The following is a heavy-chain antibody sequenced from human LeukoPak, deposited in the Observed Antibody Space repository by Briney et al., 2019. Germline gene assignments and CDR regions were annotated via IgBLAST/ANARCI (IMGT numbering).Heavy chain of an antibody. D-gene: IGHD3-22*01. CDR2: IYSGGST. J-gene: IGHJ4*02. CDR1: GFTVSSNS. CDR3: ARKHYYDSSGFFPPMDC. Sequence: GGSLRLSCAASGFTVSSNSMSWVRQAPGKGLEWVSVIYSGGSTFYADSVKGRFTISRDNSKNTLYLQMNSLRAEDTAVYYCARKHYYDSSGFFPPMDCWGQGTLVTVSS. V-gene: IGHV3-66*01.